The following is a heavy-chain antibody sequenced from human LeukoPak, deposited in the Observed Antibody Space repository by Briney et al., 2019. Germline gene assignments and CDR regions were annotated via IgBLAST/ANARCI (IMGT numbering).Heavy chain of an antibody. CDR2: ISWNSGNI. CDR3: AKDMGYGGNSGYFDY. Sequence: GGSLRLSCAASGFTFDDYAMHWVRQAPGKGLEWVSGISWNSGNIGYADSVKGRFTISRDNAKNSLYLQMNSLRAEDTALYYCAKDMGYGGNSGYFDYWGQGTLVTVSS. D-gene: IGHD4-23*01. CDR1: GFTFDDYA. J-gene: IGHJ4*02. V-gene: IGHV3-9*01.